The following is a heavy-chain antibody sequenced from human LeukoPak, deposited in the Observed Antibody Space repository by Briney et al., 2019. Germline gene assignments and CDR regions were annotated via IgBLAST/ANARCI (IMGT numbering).Heavy chain of an antibody. CDR2: INHSGSA. CDR1: GGSLSGSY. D-gene: IGHD3-3*01. J-gene: IGHJ4*02. V-gene: IGHV4-34*01. CDR3: ARARRDSGYYKVDY. Sequence: SETLSLTCAVYGGSLSGSYWSWIRQPPGKGLEWIAEINHSGSANYNPSLKSRVTLSIDRSKNQFSLNLNSVTAADTAVYYCARARRDSGYYKVDYWGQGTLVTVSS.